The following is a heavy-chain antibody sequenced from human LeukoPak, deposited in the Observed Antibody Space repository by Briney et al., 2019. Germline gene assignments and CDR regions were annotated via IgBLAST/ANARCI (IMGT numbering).Heavy chain of an antibody. CDR1: GFTFSSYA. CDR2: ISYDGSSK. Sequence: PGGSLRLSCAASGFTFSSYAMHWVRQAPGKGLEWVAVISYDGSSKYYADSVKGRFTISRDNSKNTLYLQMNSLRAEDTAVYYCARDPWYDSSGYYDYWGQGTLVTVSS. CDR3: ARDPWYDSSGYYDY. J-gene: IGHJ4*02. V-gene: IGHV3-30-3*01. D-gene: IGHD3-22*01.